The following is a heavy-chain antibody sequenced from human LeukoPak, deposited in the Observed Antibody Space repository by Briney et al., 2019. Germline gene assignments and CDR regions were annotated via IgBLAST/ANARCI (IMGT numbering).Heavy chain of an antibody. CDR3: AREVAAGTSDY. D-gene: IGHD6-13*01. J-gene: IGHJ4*02. CDR1: GFTVSSNY. Sequence: HPGGSLRLSCAASGFTVSSNYMSWVRQAPGKGLEWVSVIYSGGSTYYADSVKGRFTISRDNFKNTLYLQMNSLRAEDTAVYYCAREVAAGTSDYWGQGTLVTVSS. CDR2: IYSGGST. V-gene: IGHV3-53*01.